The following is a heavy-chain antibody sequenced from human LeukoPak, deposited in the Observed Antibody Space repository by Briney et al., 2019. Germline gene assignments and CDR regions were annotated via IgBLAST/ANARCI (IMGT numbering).Heavy chain of an antibody. V-gene: IGHV3-48*04. Sequence: GGSLRLSCAASGFTFSSYWMSWVRQAPGKGLEWVSYISSSGSTIYYADSVKGRFTISRDNAKNSLYLQMNSLRAEDTAVYYCARSYYSSSCPDYWGQGTLVTVSS. CDR3: ARSYYSSSCPDY. CDR1: GFTFSSYW. CDR2: ISSSGSTI. D-gene: IGHD6-13*01. J-gene: IGHJ4*02.